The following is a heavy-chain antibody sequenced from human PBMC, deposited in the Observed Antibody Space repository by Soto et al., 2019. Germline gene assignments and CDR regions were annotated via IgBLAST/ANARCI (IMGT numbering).Heavy chain of an antibody. V-gene: IGHV3-21*05. D-gene: IGHD3-22*01. CDR1: GFTFSSYS. CDR2: ISSSGSYI. CDR3: ASHPRDNSGYWYYFDY. Sequence: GGSLRLSCATSGFTFSSYSMNWVRQAPGKGLEWVSYISSSGSYIYYSDSVKGRFTISRDNAKNSLYLQMNSLRAEDTAVYYCASHPRDNSGYWYYFDYWGQGTLVTVSS. J-gene: IGHJ4*02.